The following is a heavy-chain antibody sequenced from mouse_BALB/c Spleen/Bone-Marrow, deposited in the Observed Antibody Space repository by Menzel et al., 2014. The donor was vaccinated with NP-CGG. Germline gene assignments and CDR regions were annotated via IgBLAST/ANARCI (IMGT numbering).Heavy chain of an antibody. V-gene: IGHV5-6-5*01. CDR1: GFTFSSYA. D-gene: IGHD1-1*01. CDR2: ISRGGST. CDR3: AICHTYGSIYWYYDV. Sequence: EVKLMESGGGLEKPGGSLKLSCAASGFTFSSYAMSWVRQTPEKRLEWVASISRGGSTYYTESVKGRFTISRDNARNILYLQMSSLRSGDTAMYYCAICHTYGSIYWYYDVWGAGSTVTVSS. J-gene: IGHJ1*01.